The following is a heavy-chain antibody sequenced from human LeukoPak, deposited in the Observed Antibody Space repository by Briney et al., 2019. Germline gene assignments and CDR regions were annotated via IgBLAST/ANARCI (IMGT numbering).Heavy chain of an antibody. CDR3: ARKLYYYYYMDV. CDR1: GFTFSDYY. V-gene: IGHV3-11*01. J-gene: IGHJ6*03. CDR2: ISSSGSTI. Sequence: GGSLRLSCAASGFTFSDYYMGWIRQAPGKGLEWVSYISSSGSTIYYADSVKGRFTISRDNAKNSLYLQMNSLRAEDTAVYYCARKLYYYYYMDVWGKGTTVTVSS.